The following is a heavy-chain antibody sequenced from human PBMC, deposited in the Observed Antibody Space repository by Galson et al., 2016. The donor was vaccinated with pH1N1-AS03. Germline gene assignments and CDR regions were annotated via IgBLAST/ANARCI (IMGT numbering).Heavy chain of an antibody. V-gene: IGHV7-4-1*02. CDR2: IHTTTGNP. Sequence: SVKVSCKASGYTFTDYPMNWVRQAPGQGLEWMGWIHTTTGNPTYAQDFTGRFVFSFETSVSTAYLQITGLKAEDTAVYYCTRFANVSPYYFDQWGQGTQVTVSS. CDR3: TRFANVSPYYFDQ. D-gene: IGHD3-16*01. CDR1: GYTFTDYP. J-gene: IGHJ4*02.